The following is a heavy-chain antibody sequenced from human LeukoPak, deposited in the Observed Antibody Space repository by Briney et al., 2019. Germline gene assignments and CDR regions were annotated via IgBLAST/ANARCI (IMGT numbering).Heavy chain of an antibody. CDR1: GYNFIGYY. D-gene: IGHD5-18*01. CDR3: VRKLGAAMGDY. Sequence: ASVNVSCKGSGYNFIGYYMHWGRQAPGQGHEWMRWIKPHTGDTNYALKSQCTVTMTRERSISTAYMDLTKMRSDNTVVYDGVRKLGAAMGDYWGQGTLVTVSS. CDR2: IKPHTGDT. V-gene: IGHV1-2*02. J-gene: IGHJ4*02.